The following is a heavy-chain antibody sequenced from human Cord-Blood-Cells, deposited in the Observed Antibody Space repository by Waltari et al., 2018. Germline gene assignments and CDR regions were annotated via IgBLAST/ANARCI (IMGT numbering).Heavy chain of an antibody. CDR3: ARGYGSGSYYNYYYGMDV. CDR2: IIPIFGTA. J-gene: IGHJ6*02. Sequence: QVQLVQSGAEVKKPESSVKVSCKASGGTFSSYALSWVRQAPGQGLEWMGGIIPIFGTANYAQKFQGRVTITADESTSTAYMELSSLRSEDTAVYYCARGYGSGSYYNYYYGMDVWGQGTTVTVSS. CDR1: GGTFSSYA. D-gene: IGHD3-10*01. V-gene: IGHV1-69*01.